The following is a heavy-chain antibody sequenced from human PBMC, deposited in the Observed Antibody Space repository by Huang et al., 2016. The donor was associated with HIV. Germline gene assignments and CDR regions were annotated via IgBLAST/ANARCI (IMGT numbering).Heavy chain of an antibody. CDR3: VRDELLHQLSSTWFDS. V-gene: IGHV4-34*02. CDR1: GVSLKRYS. J-gene: IGHJ5*01. Sequence: QEQLQQWGAGLLKPSDTLSLTCAVYGVSLKRYSWNWIRQTPEKGLEWIGEVFHSGRTNYSPYCDGRVTRSVDTLKNQFSLRYINVAAADTAVYYCVRDELLHQLSSTWFDSWGQGNMVTVSS. D-gene: IGHD1-7*01. CDR2: VFHSGRT.